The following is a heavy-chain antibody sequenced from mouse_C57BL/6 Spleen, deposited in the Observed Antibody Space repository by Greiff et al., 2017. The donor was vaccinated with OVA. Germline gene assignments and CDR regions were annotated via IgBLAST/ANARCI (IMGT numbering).Heavy chain of an antibody. CDR2: IDPETGGT. CDR1: GYTFTDYE. J-gene: IGHJ4*01. CDR3: TRPAGYYAMDY. Sequence: VQLQESGAELVRPGASVTLSCKASGYTFTDYEMHWVKQTPVHGLEWIGAIDPETGGTAYNQKFKGKAILTADKSSSTAYMELRSLTSEDSAVYYCTRPAGYYAMDYWGQGTSVTVSS. D-gene: IGHD1-2*01. V-gene: IGHV1-15*01.